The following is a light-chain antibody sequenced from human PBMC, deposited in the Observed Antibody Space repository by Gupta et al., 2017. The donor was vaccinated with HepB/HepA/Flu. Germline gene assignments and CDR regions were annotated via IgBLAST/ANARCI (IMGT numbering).Light chain of an antibody. Sequence: DIQITQSPSSLSASVGDRVTITCRESQSISSYLNWYQQKPGKAPKHLIYAASSLQSGVPSRFSGSGSATDFTLTISSLQPEDFATYYCQQSYSTRPLTFGGGTKVEIK. CDR3: QQSYSTRPLT. V-gene: IGKV1-39*01. CDR1: QSISSY. J-gene: IGKJ4*01. CDR2: AAS.